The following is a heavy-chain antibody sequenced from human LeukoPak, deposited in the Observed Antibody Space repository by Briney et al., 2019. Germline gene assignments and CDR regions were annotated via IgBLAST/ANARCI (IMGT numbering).Heavy chain of an antibody. V-gene: IGHV1-69*13. D-gene: IGHD3-22*01. Sequence: SVKVSCKASGYTFTGYYMHWVRQAPGQGLEWMGGIIPIFGTANYAQKFQGRVTITADESTSTAYMELSSLRSEDTAVYYCARGPSTYYYDSSGAIDYWGQGTLVTVSS. J-gene: IGHJ4*02. CDR1: GYTFTGYY. CDR3: ARGPSTYYYDSSGAIDY. CDR2: IIPIFGTA.